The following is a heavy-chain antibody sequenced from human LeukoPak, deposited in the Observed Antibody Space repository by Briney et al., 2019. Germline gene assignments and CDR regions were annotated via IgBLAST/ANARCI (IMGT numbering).Heavy chain of an antibody. V-gene: IGHV4-4*07. CDR2: THTSGST. D-gene: IGHD2-2*03. CDR1: GGSIGNYY. J-gene: IGHJ4*02. CDR3: ARGRWKTGMDSPYYFDY. Sequence: PSETLSLTCTVSGGSIGNYYWSCIRQPAGKGLEWIGRTHTSGSTNYNPPLKSRVTMSVDTSKNQFSLKLTSVTAADTAVYYCARGRWKTGMDSPYYFDYWGQGTLVTVSS.